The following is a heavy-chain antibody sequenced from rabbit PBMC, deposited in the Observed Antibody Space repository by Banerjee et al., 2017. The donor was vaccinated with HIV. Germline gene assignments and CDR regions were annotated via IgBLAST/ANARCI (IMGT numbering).Heavy chain of an antibody. CDR3: ARSSYDDYGPFNL. J-gene: IGHJ4*01. V-gene: IGHV1S47*01. Sequence: QEQLVESGGGLVTLGGSLKLSCKASGIDFSSYGISWVRQAPGKGLEWIAYIYPDYGSTDYASWVNGRFTISLDNAQNTVFLQMTSLTAADTATYFCARSSYDDYGPFNLWGPGTLVTVS. CDR2: IYPDYGST. D-gene: IGHD2-1*01. CDR1: GIDFSSYG.